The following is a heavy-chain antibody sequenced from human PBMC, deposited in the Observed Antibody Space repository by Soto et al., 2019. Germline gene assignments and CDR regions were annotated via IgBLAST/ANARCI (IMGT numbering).Heavy chain of an antibody. Sequence: EVQLVESGGGFVKPGGSLRVSCTTSGFTFTNAWMSWVRQAPGKGLEWFGRIKSKTDGGTIDYAAPVKGRFTISREDSNNTLYLQMNAVQAEDTAVYYCTTTKGRLTPPTNDYWGKGTLVTVSS. V-gene: IGHV3-15*01. D-gene: IGHD2-8*01. CDR3: TTTKGRLTPPTNDY. J-gene: IGHJ4*02. CDR2: IKSKTDGGTI. CDR1: GFTFTNAW.